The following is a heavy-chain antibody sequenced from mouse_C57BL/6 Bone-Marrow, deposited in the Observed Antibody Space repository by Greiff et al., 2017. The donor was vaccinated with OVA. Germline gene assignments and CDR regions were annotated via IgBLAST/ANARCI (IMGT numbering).Heavy chain of an antibody. CDR2: INPYNGGT. D-gene: IGHD2-1*01. Sequence: EVQLQQSGPVLVKPGASVKMSCKASGYTFTDYYMNWVKQSHGKSLEWIGVINPYNGGTSYNQKFKGKATLTVDKSSSTAYMELNSLTSEDSAVYYCAREGIYYGNYLYYFDYWGQGTTLTVSS. J-gene: IGHJ2*01. CDR1: GYTFTDYY. CDR3: AREGIYYGNYLYYFDY. V-gene: IGHV1-19*01.